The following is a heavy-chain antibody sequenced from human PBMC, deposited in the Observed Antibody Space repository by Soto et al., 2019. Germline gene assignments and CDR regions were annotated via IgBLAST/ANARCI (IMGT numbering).Heavy chain of an antibody. CDR2: ISGYNGNT. CDR1: GYTFTKYG. V-gene: IGHV1-18*01. CDR3: ARDLNIVLKGLRYYFDY. J-gene: IGHJ4*02. Sequence: QVQLVQSGAEVKKPGASVKVSCKASGYTFTKYGFTWVRQAPGQGLEWMGWISGYNGNTNYAQKFQDRVTMTTDTSTSTAYMELSSLRPDDTAVYYCARDLNIVLKGLRYYFDYWGQGTLVTVSS. D-gene: IGHD2-8*01.